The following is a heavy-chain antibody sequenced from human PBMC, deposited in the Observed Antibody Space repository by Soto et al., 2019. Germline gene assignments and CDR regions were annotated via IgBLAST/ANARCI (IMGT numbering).Heavy chain of an antibody. CDR3: AKDAVSGDGVWLLDS. D-gene: IGHD4-17*01. V-gene: IGHV3-23*04. J-gene: IGHJ5*02. CDR2: LLRSDSST. Sequence: EVQLVESGGGLVQPGGSLRLSCAASGFPFYRYAMTWARQAPGKGLEWVASLLRSDSSTYYANSVKGRFTISSDISSNSLYLQMDSLRAEDTAVYYCAKDAVSGDGVWLLDSWGQGTVVTVSS. CDR1: GFPFYRYA.